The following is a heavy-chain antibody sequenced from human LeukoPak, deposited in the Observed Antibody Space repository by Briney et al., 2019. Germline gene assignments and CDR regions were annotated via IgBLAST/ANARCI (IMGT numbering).Heavy chain of an antibody. J-gene: IGHJ4*02. D-gene: IGHD4-11*01. CDR2: IYSGGET. V-gene: IGHV4-39*02. CDR1: GHSISSSHYY. Sequence: SETLSLTCTVSGHSISSSHYYWGWIRQSPGKGLEWIGSIYSGGETHYNPSLNSRGTIFLDTSKNRFSLNLISVTATDTAVYYCVRDYSNFVQGDWGQGTLVTVSS. CDR3: VRDYSNFVQGD.